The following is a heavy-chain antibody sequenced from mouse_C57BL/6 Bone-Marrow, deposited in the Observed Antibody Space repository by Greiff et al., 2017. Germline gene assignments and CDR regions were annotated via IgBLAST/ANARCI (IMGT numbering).Heavy chain of an antibody. D-gene: IGHD1-1*01. CDR1: GFTFSDYY. J-gene: IGHJ1*03. Sequence: DVMLVESGGGLVQPGGSLKLSCAASGFTFSDYYMYWVRQTPEKRLEWVAYISNGGGSTYYPDTVKGRFTISRDNAKNTLYLQMSRLKSEDTAMYYCARHGDYYGSSYGWYFDVWGTGTTVTVSS. V-gene: IGHV5-12*01. CDR3: ARHGDYYGSSYGWYFDV. CDR2: ISNGGGST.